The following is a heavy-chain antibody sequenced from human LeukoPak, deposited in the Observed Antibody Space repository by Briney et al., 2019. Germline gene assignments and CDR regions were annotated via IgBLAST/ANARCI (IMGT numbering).Heavy chain of an antibody. V-gene: IGHV4-39*01. J-gene: IGHJ5*02. CDR1: GGSISSSSYY. Sequence: SSETQSLTCTVSGGSISSSSYYWGWIRQPPGKGVEWIGRIYYSGRTYYNPSLKRRITISVETAKNQFSLKLTSLTAADTAVYYCARHPHRVVASVARILWFDPWGQGALVTVSS. CDR2: IYYSGRT. CDR3: ARHPHRVVASVARILWFDP. D-gene: IGHD2-15*01.